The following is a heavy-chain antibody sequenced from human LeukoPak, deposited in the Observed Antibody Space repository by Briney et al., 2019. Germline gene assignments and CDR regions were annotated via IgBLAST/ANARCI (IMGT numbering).Heavy chain of an antibody. CDR1: GGSISSSNW. CDR2: IYHSGST. V-gene: IGHV4-4*02. Sequence: SETLSLTCAVSGGSISSSNWWSWVRQPPGKGLGWIGEIYHSGSTNYNPSLKSRVTISVDKSKNQFSLKLSSVTAADTAVYYCARGSHVLRFLEWLREYDAFDIWGQGTMVTVSS. J-gene: IGHJ3*02. D-gene: IGHD3-3*01. CDR3: ARGSHVLRFLEWLREYDAFDI.